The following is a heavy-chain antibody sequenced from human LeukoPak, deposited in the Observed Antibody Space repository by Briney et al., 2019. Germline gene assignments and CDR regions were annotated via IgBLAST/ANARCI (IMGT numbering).Heavy chain of an antibody. V-gene: IGHV3-23*01. J-gene: IGHJ6*02. D-gene: IGHD5-12*01. CDR3: AKGLRTIRGVYYYGMDV. Sequence: GGSLRLSCAASGFTVSSSYMYWVRQAPGKGLEWASHFSGSDSSTSYADSVKGRFTISRDNSKNTLYLQMNSLRAEDTAIYYCAKGLRTIRGVYYYGMDVWGQGTTVTVSS. CDR1: GFTVSSSY. CDR2: FSGSDSST.